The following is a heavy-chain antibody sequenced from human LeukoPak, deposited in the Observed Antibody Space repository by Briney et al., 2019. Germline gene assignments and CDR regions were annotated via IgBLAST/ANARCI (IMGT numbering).Heavy chain of an antibody. Sequence: GSLRLSCAASGFAFSSYAMNWVRPAPAKGLEWVSAISGSGRNTYYADSVKGRFTISRDNSNDTLYLQMTSLRAEDSAVYYCATNYYDSSGYYPDFDYWGQGAPVTVSS. J-gene: IGHJ4*02. CDR3: ATNYYDSSGYYPDFDY. D-gene: IGHD3-22*01. CDR2: ISGSGRNT. V-gene: IGHV3-23*01. CDR1: GFAFSSYA.